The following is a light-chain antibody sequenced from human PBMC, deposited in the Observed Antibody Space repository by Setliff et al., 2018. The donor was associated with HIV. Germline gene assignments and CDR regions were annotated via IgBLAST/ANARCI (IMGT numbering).Light chain of an antibody. Sequence: QSALSQPPSVSGAPGQRVTISCTGSSSNIGAGYDVHWYQQLPGTAPKLLIYGSFNRPSGVPDRFSGSKSGTSASPAITGLQAEDEADYYCQSYDSSLSGFYVFGTGTKVTVL. J-gene: IGLJ1*01. CDR2: GSF. CDR1: SSNIGAGYD. V-gene: IGLV1-40*01. CDR3: QSYDSSLSGFYV.